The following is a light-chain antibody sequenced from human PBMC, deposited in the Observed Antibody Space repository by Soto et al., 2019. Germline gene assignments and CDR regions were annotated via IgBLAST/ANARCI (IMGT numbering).Light chain of an antibody. CDR2: TYD. V-gene: IGLV1-44*01. CDR3: AAWNDRVNGVV. Sequence: QSVLTQPPSVSGTPGQSITISCSGSSSNIGTYTLNWYQHHPGTAPKLLFITYDQRPSGVADRFSGSKSGTSASLAISGLQSEDEAEYYCAAWNDRVNGVVFGGGTKLTVL. CDR1: SSNIGTYT. J-gene: IGLJ2*01.